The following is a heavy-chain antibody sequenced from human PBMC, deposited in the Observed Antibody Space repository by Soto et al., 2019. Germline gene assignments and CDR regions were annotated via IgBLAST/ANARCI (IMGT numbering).Heavy chain of an antibody. J-gene: IGHJ4*02. CDR3: AKGDLLWDPFDL. V-gene: IGHV3-23*01. CDR1: GLPFSNYA. D-gene: IGHD3-16*01. Sequence: EAQLLESGGGSVQPGGSLRLSCAASGLPFSNYAMTWVRQAPGKGLEWVSIISASGYSAYYGGAVKGRFTTSRDNSRSTLYLQMNGLRAEDTAVYYCAKGDLLWDPFDLWGQGTLVTVSS. CDR2: ISASGYSA.